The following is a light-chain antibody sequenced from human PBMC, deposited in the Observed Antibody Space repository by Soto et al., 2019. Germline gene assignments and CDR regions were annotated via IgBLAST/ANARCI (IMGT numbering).Light chain of an antibody. J-gene: IGLJ1*01. V-gene: IGLV2-14*01. CDR1: NSDIGDWNY. CDR2: ELN. CDR3: SSFSSGTTLFV. Sequence: QSVLTQPASVSGSPGQSITISRTGANSDIGDWNYVSWYQQYPGKAPKVIIYELNYRPSGVSYRFSGSKSGNTASLTISGLQAEDEADYYCSSFSSGTTLFVFGGGTKLTVL.